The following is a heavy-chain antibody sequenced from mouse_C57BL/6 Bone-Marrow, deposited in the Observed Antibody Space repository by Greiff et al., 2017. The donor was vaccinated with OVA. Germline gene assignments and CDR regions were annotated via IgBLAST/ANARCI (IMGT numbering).Heavy chain of an antibody. J-gene: IGHJ4*01. CDR1: GFSLTSYG. CDR3: AKHYSNYVGYAMDY. Sequence: QVQLQQSGPGLVQPSQSLSITCTVSGFSLTSYGVHWVRQPPGKGLEWLGVIWSGGSTDYNAAFISRLSISKDNSKSHVFFKMNSLQADDTAIYYCAKHYSNYVGYAMDYWGQGTSVTVSS. D-gene: IGHD2-5*01. V-gene: IGHV2-4*01. CDR2: IWSGGST.